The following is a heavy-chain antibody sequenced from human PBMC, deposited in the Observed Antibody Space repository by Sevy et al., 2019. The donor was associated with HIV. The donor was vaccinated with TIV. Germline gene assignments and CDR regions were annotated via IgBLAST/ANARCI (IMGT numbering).Heavy chain of an antibody. CDR1: GFTFSTYW. Sequence: GGSLRLSCAASGFTFSTYWMTWVRQAPGKGLEWVANIKQDGTGTNYVDSVRGRFTISRDNGRNLLYLHMNSLRAEDTAVYFCARALADWGSFHYSSWGRGVLVTVSS. CDR2: IKQDGTGT. CDR3: ARALADWGSFHYSS. V-gene: IGHV3-7*01. D-gene: IGHD3-16*01. J-gene: IGHJ4*02.